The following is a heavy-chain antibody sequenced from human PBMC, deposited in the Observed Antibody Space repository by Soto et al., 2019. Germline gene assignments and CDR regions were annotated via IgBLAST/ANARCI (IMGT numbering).Heavy chain of an antibody. CDR2: ISSNSAYI. D-gene: IGHD6-13*01. CDR3: TRDASRDSSARGWFDP. J-gene: IGHJ5*02. Sequence: GGSLRLSCAASGFTFRSFTMNWVRQAPGKGLEWVSTISSNSAYIYYTDALRGRFTISRDNAKNSLHLQMNSLRAEDTAVYYCTRDASRDSSARGWFDPWGPGTLVSVSS. V-gene: IGHV3-21*01. CDR1: GFTFRSFT.